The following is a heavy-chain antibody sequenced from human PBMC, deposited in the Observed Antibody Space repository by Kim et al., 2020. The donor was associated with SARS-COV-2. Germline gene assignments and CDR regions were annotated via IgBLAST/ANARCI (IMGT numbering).Heavy chain of an antibody. Sequence: SETLSLTCTVSGGSISSSSYYWGWIRQPPGKGLEWIGSIYYSGSTYYNPSLKSRVTISVDTSKNQFSLKLSSVTAADTAVYYCARQCLGEGSYYKPSDNYYYYYYGMDVWGQGTTVTVSS. V-gene: IGHV4-39*01. CDR2: IYYSGST. J-gene: IGHJ6*02. CDR1: GGSISSSSYY. CDR3: ARQCLGEGSYYKPSDNYYYYYYGMDV. D-gene: IGHD3-10*01.